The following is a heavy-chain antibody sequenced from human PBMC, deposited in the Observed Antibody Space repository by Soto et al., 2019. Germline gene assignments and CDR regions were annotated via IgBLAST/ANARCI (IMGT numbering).Heavy chain of an antibody. V-gene: IGHV3-7*03. CDR1: GSTFNYYW. CDR3: ARDRERVTVNGGIALGAMEV. J-gene: IGHJ6*02. CDR2: VKPDGSAT. D-gene: IGHD3-22*01. Sequence: GGSLRLSCAASGSTFNYYWMTWVRQAPGKGLEWVANVKPDGSATFYADSLKGRFTISRDNAKNSVSLQMDSLRADDTAVYYCARDRERVTVNGGIALGAMEVWGHGTTVTVSS.